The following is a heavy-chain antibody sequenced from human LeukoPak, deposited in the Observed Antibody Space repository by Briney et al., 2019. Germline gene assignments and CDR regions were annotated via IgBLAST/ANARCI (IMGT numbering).Heavy chain of an antibody. V-gene: IGHV3-23*01. CDR1: GFTFSSYA. Sequence: GGSLRLSCAVSGFTFSSYAMSWVRQAPGKGLEWVSPISGSGDNTYSADSVRGRFTISRDDSKNTLYLQMNSLRAEDTAMYYCAKVSWANYFDYWGQGTLVTVSS. CDR2: ISGSGDNT. CDR3: AKVSWANYFDY. D-gene: IGHD6-13*01. J-gene: IGHJ4*02.